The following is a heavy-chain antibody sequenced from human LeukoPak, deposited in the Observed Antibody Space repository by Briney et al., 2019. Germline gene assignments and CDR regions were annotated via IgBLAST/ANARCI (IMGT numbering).Heavy chain of an antibody. Sequence: SETLSLTCKVSGGSVSSHYWSWIRQPPGRGLEWIGYICYIGTTSYNPSLKSRVTISVDTSKNQFSLKLSAVTAADTAVYYCARDQRYSYGDYYFDYWGQGTLVTVSS. CDR1: GGSVSSHY. D-gene: IGHD5-18*01. V-gene: IGHV4-59*02. J-gene: IGHJ4*02. CDR3: ARDQRYSYGDYYFDY. CDR2: ICYIGTT.